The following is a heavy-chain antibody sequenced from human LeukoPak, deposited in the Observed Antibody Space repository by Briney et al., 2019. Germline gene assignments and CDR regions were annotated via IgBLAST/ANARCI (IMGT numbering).Heavy chain of an antibody. J-gene: IGHJ4*02. CDR2: IYYSGST. CDR1: GGSISSYY. V-gene: IGHV4-59*01. D-gene: IGHD3-22*01. CDR3: ARDNYYDSSGEDY. Sequence: SETLSLTCTVSGGSISSYYWSWIRQPPGKGLEWIGYIYYSGSTNYNPSLKSRVTISVDTSKNQFSLKLSSVTAADTAVYYCARDNYYDSSGEDYWGQGTLVTVSS.